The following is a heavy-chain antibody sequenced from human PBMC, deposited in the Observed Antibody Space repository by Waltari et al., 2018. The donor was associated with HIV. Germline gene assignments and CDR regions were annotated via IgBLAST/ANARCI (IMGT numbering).Heavy chain of an antibody. V-gene: IGHV3-53*01. CDR1: NFRVSGKH. D-gene: IGHD3-10*01. CDR3: ATGVRYYGR. CDR2: IYTDDTT. J-gene: IGHJ4*02. Sequence: AESGGRLIQPGGSLGLSCSASNFRVSGKHVTWILQAPGVSLEWVAVIYTDDTTHYADSVSGRFTISRAKSRTTVLLLMNGLFVDDTATYFCATGVRYYGRWGQGTRVTVSS.